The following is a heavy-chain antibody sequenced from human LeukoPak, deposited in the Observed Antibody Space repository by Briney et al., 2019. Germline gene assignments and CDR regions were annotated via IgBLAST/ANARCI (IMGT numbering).Heavy chain of an antibody. J-gene: IGHJ3*02. CDR1: GGSISSYY. CDR3: ARDGNAFDI. V-gene: IGHV4-59*01. Sequence: SETLSLTCTVSGGSISSYYWSWIRQPPGKGLERIGYIYYSGSTNYNPSLKSRVTISVDTSKNQFSLKLSSVTAADTAVYYCARDGNAFDIWGQGTMVTVSS. D-gene: IGHD2-15*01. CDR2: IYYSGST.